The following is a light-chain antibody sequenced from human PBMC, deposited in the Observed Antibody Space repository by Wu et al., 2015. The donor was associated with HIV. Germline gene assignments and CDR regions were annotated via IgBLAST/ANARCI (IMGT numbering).Light chain of an antibody. Sequence: EIVLTQSPGTLSLSPGERATLSCRASQTVTRYQLAWYQQRPGQAPRLLMYVASSRATGVPDRFSGSGSGTDFTLTISRVEPEDFAVYYCQQYGSSPLTFGGGTKVE. CDR1: QTVTRYQ. J-gene: IGKJ4*01. CDR2: VAS. V-gene: IGKV3-20*01. CDR3: QQYGSSPLT.